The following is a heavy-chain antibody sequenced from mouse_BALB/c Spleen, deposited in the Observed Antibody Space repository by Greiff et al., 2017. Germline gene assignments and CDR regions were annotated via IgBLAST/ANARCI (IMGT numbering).Heavy chain of an antibody. CDR2: IIPYNVGT. D-gene: IGHD2-3*01. J-gene: IGHJ3*01. Sequence: VQLQQSGPELVKPGASMKISCKASGYSFTGYTLNWVKQSHGKNLEWIGLIIPYNVGTSYNQNFKGKATLTVDTSSSTAYMELLSLTSEDSAVYYCARSDGYQAWFAYWGQGTMVTVSA. CDR1: GYSFTGYT. CDR3: ARSDGYQAWFAY. V-gene: IGHV1-25*01.